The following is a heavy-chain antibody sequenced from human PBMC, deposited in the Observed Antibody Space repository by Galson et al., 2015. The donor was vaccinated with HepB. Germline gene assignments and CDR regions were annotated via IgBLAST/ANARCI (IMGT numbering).Heavy chain of an antibody. V-gene: IGHV1-69*10. CDR1: GGTFSSYA. Sequence: SVKVSCKASGGTFSSYAISWVRQAPGQGLEWMGGIIPIFGIANYAQKFQGRVTITRDTSASTAFMELSSLRSEDTAVYYCARVFRAYSSSPRSLGYWGQGTLVTVSS. CDR2: IIPIFGIA. J-gene: IGHJ4*02. D-gene: IGHD6-6*01. CDR3: ARVFRAYSSSPRSLGY.